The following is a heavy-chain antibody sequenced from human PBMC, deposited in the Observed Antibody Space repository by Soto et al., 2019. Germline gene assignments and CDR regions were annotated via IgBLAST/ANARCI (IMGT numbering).Heavy chain of an antibody. CDR1: GGTFSSYA. Sequence: QVQLVQSGAEVKKPGSSVKVSCKASGGTFSSYAISWVRQAPGQGLEGMGGIIPIFGTANYAQKFQGRVTITADESTSTAYMELSSLRSEDTAVYYCARAGIAAASGGGYYYYGMDVWGQGTTVTVSS. D-gene: IGHD6-13*01. J-gene: IGHJ6*02. CDR2: IIPIFGTA. CDR3: ARAGIAAASGGGYYYYGMDV. V-gene: IGHV1-69*01.